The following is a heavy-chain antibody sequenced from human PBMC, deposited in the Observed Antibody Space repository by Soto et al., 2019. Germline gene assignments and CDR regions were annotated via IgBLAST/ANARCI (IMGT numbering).Heavy chain of an antibody. J-gene: IGHJ4*02. CDR3: ARLLFLEWFDDY. Sequence: AAVKVSCKTSGYTFTMYGMSCVLQAPLQGLEWMGWISTYNGNTNYAQKFQGRATMTTDTSTTTAYMELRSLKSDDTAVSYCARLLFLEWFDDYWGQGTLVTVSS. CDR2: ISTYNGNT. CDR1: GYTFTMYG. D-gene: IGHD3-3*01. V-gene: IGHV1-18*04.